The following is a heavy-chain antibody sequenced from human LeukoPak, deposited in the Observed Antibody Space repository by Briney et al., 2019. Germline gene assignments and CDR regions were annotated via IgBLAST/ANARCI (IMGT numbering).Heavy chain of an antibody. D-gene: IGHD2-2*01. Sequence: GGSLRLSCAASGFTFSSYGMHWVRQAPGKGLEWVAVIWYDGSNKYYADSVKGRFTISRDNSKNTLYLQTNSLRAEDTAVYYCAREPVPDLGYCSSTSCLYGMDVWGKGTTVTVSS. V-gene: IGHV3-33*01. CDR3: AREPVPDLGYCSSTSCLYGMDV. J-gene: IGHJ6*04. CDR1: GFTFSSYG. CDR2: IWYDGSNK.